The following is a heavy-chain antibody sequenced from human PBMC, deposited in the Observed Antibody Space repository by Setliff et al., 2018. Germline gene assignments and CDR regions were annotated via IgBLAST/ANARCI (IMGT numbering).Heavy chain of an antibody. CDR2: IYYSGST. Sequence: SETLSLTCAVSGYSIRSGNYWGWIRQHPGKGLEWIGYIYYSGSTYYNPSLKSRVTISVDTSKNQFSLKLSSVTAADTAVYYCARDPLTTNRRRAFDIWGQGTMVTVSS. D-gene: IGHD4-17*01. V-gene: IGHV4-31*11. CDR3: ARDPLTTNRRRAFDI. CDR1: GYSIRSGNY. J-gene: IGHJ3*02.